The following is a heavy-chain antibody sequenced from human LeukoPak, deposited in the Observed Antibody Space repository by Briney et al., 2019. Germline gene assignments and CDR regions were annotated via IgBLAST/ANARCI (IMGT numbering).Heavy chain of an antibody. Sequence: GGSLRLSCAVSGVTFSHYAMNWVRQAPGKGRELVSAISIRITYIQYADSVKRRFTISRDDAKNSLYLQLDSLRVEDTAVYYCVRVGVSAWFDSWGQGTLVTVSS. V-gene: IGHV3-21*01. CDR2: ISIRITYI. CDR1: GVTFSHYA. CDR3: VRVGVSAWFDS. J-gene: IGHJ5*01. D-gene: IGHD3-16*02.